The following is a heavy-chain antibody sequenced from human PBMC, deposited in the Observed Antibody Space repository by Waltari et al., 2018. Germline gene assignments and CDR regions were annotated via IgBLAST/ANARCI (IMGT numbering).Heavy chain of an antibody. CDR1: GGSISSSSYY. CDR3: ARGGYRWIRWWGYFDY. J-gene: IGHJ4*02. D-gene: IGHD2-15*01. V-gene: IGHV4-39*07. Sequence: QLQLQESGPGLVKPSETLSLTCTVSGGSISSSSYYWGWIRQPPGKGLEWIGSIYYSGSTYYNPSLKSRVTISVDTSKNQFSLKLSSVTAADTAVYYCARGGYRWIRWWGYFDYWGQGTLVTVSS. CDR2: IYYSGST.